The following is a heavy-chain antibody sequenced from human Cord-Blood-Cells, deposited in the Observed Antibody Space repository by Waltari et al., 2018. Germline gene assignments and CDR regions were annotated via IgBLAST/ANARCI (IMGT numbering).Heavy chain of an antibody. CDR2: INHSGST. V-gene: IGHV4-34*01. CDR1: GGYFSGYY. J-gene: IGHJ6*02. CDR3: ARGRKKFWSGYYYYYGMDV. Sequence: QVQLPQWGAGLLKTSETLSLTCAVYGGYFSGYYWSWIHQPPGKGLEWIGEINHSGSTNYNPSLKSRVTISVDTSKIQFSLKLISVTPADTAVYYWARGRKKFWSGYYYYYGMDVWGQGATVTVSS. D-gene: IGHD3-3*01.